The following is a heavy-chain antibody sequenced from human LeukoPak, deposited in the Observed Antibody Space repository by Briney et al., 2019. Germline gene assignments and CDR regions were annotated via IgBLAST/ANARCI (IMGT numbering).Heavy chain of an antibody. CDR2: ISGSGGST. V-gene: IGHV3-23*01. CDR1: GFTFSSYA. Sequence: GGSLRLSCAASGFTFSSYAMSWVRQAPGKGLEWVSAISGSGGSTYYADSVKGRLTISRDNSKNTLYLQMNSLRAEDTAVYYCAKDQIRTTMVRGVIIRSAFDIWGQGTMVTVSS. J-gene: IGHJ3*02. CDR3: AKDQIRTTMVRGVIIRSAFDI. D-gene: IGHD3-10*01.